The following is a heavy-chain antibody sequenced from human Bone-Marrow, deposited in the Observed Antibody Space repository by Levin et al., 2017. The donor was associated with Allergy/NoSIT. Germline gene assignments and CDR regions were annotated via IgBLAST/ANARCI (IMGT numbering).Heavy chain of an antibody. CDR2: ISYTGST. D-gene: IGHD1-1*01. Sequence: PSETLSLTCTVSGGSLSSSSYYWGWIRQPPGKGLEWIGSISYTGSTYYNPSLKSRVIISIDTSRNQFSLKLSSVTAADTAVYYCARDRAATAPFGYWGQGTLVTVSS. V-gene: IGHV4-39*07. CDR3: ARDRAATAPFGY. J-gene: IGHJ4*02. CDR1: GGSLSSSSYY.